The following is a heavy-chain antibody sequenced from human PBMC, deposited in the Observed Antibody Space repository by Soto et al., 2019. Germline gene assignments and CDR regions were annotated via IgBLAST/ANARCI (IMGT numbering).Heavy chain of an antibody. CDR2: ISGSGGST. V-gene: IGHV3-23*01. J-gene: IGHJ4*02. D-gene: IGHD6-19*01. Sequence: GGSLRLSCAASGFTFSSYAMSWVRQAPGKGLEWVSAISGSGGSTYYADSVKGRFTISRDNSKNTLYLQMNSLRAEDTAVYYCAKDQEKWLVYNYFDYWGQGTLVTVSS. CDR1: GFTFSSYA. CDR3: AKDQEKWLVYNYFDY.